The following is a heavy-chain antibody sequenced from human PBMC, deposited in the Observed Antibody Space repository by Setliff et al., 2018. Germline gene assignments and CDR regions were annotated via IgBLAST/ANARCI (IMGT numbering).Heavy chain of an antibody. CDR1: GYTITNYG. J-gene: IGHJ4*02. Sequence: ASVKVSCKASGYTITNYGVTWVRQAPGQGLEWMGWIGAYNGNTYNAHKFQGRDTMTSDTSTSTVYMELRSLRSDDTAVYYCARVTIAVAGYFDFWGQGTLVTVSS. CDR3: ARVTIAVAGYFDF. V-gene: IGHV1-18*01. CDR2: IGAYNGNT. D-gene: IGHD6-19*01.